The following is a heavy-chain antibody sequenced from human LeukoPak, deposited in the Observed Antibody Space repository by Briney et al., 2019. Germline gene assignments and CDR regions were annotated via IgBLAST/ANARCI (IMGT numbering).Heavy chain of an antibody. D-gene: IGHD3-9*01. J-gene: IGHJ4*02. CDR1: GSSISSGDYY. Sequence: SQTLSLTCTVSGSSISSGDYYWSWIRQPPGKGLERIGYIYYSGSTYYNPSLKSRVTISVDTSKNQFSLKLSSVTAADTAVYYCARGIEGYYDIPYYFDYWGQGTLVTVSS. V-gene: IGHV4-30-4*01. CDR2: IYYSGST. CDR3: ARGIEGYYDIPYYFDY.